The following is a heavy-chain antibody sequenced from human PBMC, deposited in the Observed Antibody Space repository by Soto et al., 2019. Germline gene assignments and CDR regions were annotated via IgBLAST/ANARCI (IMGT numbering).Heavy chain of an antibody. J-gene: IGHJ6*03. Sequence: QVQLQESGPGLVKPSETLSLTCSVADDSVDTYYWSWIRQSPGKGLEWIGNINYKGATAYNPPRQSRVTMSVDTSKNRFSLTLASVNAADTAVYYCARDHHGSGRSHFFYMDVWGKGTAVIVSS. CDR3: ARDHHGSGRSHFFYMDV. CDR1: DDSVDTYY. D-gene: IGHD3-10*01. CDR2: INYKGAT. V-gene: IGHV4-59*02.